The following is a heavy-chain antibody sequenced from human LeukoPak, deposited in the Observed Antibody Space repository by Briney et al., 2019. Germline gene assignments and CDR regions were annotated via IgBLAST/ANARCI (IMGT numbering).Heavy chain of an antibody. V-gene: IGHV4-59*01. CDR3: AGYNSTWPKYYFDS. D-gene: IGHD6-13*01. Sequence: SETLSLTCTVSGGSISSYYWSWIRQPPDKGLEWIGYIYYTGSTNYNPSLKSRVTISVDTSKNQFSLKLSSVTAADTAVYYCAGYNSTWPKYYFDSWGQGTLVTVSS. J-gene: IGHJ4*02. CDR2: IYYTGST. CDR1: GGSISSYY.